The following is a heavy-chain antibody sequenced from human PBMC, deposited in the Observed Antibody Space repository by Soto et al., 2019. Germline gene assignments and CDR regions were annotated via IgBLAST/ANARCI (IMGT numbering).Heavy chain of an antibody. D-gene: IGHD3-3*01. Sequence: SETLSLTCTVSGGSISSSSYYWGWIRQPPGKGLEWIGSIYYSGSTYYNPSLKSRVTISVDTSKNQFSLKLSSVTAADTAVYYCARLFRDTIFGVVTYYFDYWGQGTLVTVSS. V-gene: IGHV4-39*01. CDR2: IYYSGST. CDR1: GGSISSSSYY. CDR3: ARLFRDTIFGVVTYYFDY. J-gene: IGHJ4*02.